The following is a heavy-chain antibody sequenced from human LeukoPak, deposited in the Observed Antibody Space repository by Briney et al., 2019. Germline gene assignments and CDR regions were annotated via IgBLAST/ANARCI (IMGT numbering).Heavy chain of an antibody. CDR1: GGSISSGSYY. Sequence: SETLSLTCTVSGGSISSGSYYWNWIRQPAGKGLEWIGRIYRSGSTNYNPSFKSGVTISVDTSKNQFSLKLNSVTAADTAVYYCARGHFWTGYSTKYYYMDVWGKGTTVTVSS. V-gene: IGHV4-61*02. J-gene: IGHJ6*03. CDR2: IYRSGST. D-gene: IGHD3/OR15-3a*01. CDR3: ARGHFWTGYSTKYYYMDV.